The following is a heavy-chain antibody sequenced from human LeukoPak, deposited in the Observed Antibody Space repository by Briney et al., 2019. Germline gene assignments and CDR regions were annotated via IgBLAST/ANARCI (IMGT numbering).Heavy chain of an antibody. Sequence: SSETLSLTCTVSGFSVSSVYYWGWIRQPPGKGLEWIGSIYHSGSTYYNPSLKSRVTISVDTSKNQFSLKLSSVTAADTAVYYCARRRGGDYGMYYYYYMDVWGKGTTVTVSS. V-gene: IGHV4-38-2*02. J-gene: IGHJ6*03. CDR2: IYHSGST. D-gene: IGHD4-17*01. CDR3: ARRRGGDYGMYYYYYMDV. CDR1: GFSVSSVYY.